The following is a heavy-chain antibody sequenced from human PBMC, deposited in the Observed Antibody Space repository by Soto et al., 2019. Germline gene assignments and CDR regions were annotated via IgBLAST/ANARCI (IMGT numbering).Heavy chain of an antibody. J-gene: IGHJ4*02. CDR1: GFTVSSNY. Sequence: EVQLVESGGGLVQPGGSLRLSCAASGFTVSSNYMSWVRQAPGKGLEWVSVIYSGGSTYYADSVKGRFTISRDNSKNTLYLQMNSLRAEDTAVYYCAREILGYSSSWGGWNYFDYWGQGTLVTVSS. CDR3: AREILGYSSSWGGWNYFDY. D-gene: IGHD6-13*01. CDR2: IYSGGST. V-gene: IGHV3-66*01.